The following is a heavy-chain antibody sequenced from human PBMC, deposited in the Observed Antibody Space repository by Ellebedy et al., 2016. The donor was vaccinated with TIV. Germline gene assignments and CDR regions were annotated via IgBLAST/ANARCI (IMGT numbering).Heavy chain of an antibody. CDR3: ARDRIQSAAGTPFDW. D-gene: IGHD6-13*01. CDR1: GFSFSSYS. V-gene: IGHV3-48*02. CDR2: INGVGSTI. Sequence: GGSLRLSCAASGFSFSSYSMNWVRQAPGKGLEWVSYINGVGSTIYYADSVKGRFTISRDNAKNLLYLQMNSLRDEDTAVYFCARDRIQSAAGTPFDWWGLGTLVTVSS. J-gene: IGHJ4*02.